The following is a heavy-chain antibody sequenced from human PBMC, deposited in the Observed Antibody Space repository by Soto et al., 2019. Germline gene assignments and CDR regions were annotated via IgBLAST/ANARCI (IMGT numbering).Heavy chain of an antibody. V-gene: IGHV1-3*01. D-gene: IGHD3-3*02. CDR1: GSTFSAYT. CDR3: ARDTETLGPRANDALDI. CDR2: INAGSGNT. Sequence: QAQLVQSGAEMKKPGASVKVSCKATGSTFSAYTMNWVRQAPGQSLEWMGWINAGSGNTKYSQNFQGRVSITRDTSASTVSMELTGLTSEDTAVYYCARDTETLGPRANDALDIWGQGTMVTVSS. J-gene: IGHJ3*02.